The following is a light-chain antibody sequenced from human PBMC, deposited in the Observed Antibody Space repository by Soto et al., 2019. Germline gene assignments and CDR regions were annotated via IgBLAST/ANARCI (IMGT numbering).Light chain of an antibody. V-gene: IGKV2-28*01. CDR2: LGS. Sequence: DIVMTQSPLSLPVTPGEPASISCRSSQSLLHSNGYNYLDWYLQKPGQSPQLLIYLGSNRSSGVPDMFSGSGSGTYFTLKISRVEAEDVGVYYCMQALPTSFTFCHGTKVDIK. CDR1: QSLLHSNGYNY. CDR3: MQALPTSFT. J-gene: IGKJ3*01.